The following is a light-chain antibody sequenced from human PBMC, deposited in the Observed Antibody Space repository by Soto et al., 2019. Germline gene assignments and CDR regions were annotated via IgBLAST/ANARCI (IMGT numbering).Light chain of an antibody. CDR3: QKYGSSQIT. Sequence: EIVSTYVSGTLSLSPVERETLSWSASQSVRPNFLAWYKQKPGQAPKVIIYRASSRATGIKDRFSGSGSGKDFTLTIRRLEHEDFEVYYCQKYGSSQITFGGGNKVDIK. J-gene: IGKJ4*01. CDR2: RAS. CDR1: QSVRPNF. V-gene: IGKV3-20*01.